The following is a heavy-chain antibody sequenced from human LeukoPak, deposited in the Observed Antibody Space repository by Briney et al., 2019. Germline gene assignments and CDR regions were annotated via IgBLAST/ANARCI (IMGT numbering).Heavy chain of an antibody. D-gene: IGHD3-10*01. Sequence: GGSLRLSCSASGFTFSNYWMTWVRQSPGKGLEWVAIIKHDGSDKYCVDSVKGRFTISRDNAKNSLYLQMSSLRAEDTAVYYCARGGHRQKEFWGQGTLVTVSS. CDR3: ARGGHRQKEF. V-gene: IGHV3-7*01. CDR2: IKHDGSDK. J-gene: IGHJ4*02. CDR1: GFTFSNYW.